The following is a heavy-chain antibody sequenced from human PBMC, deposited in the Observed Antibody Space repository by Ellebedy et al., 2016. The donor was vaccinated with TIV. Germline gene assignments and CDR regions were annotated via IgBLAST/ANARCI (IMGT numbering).Heavy chain of an antibody. D-gene: IGHD1-1*01. CDR1: GFTFKNYW. V-gene: IGHV3-7*03. Sequence: GESLKIPCAASGFTFKNYWMTLVRQAPGKGLEWVASIEDAGTETYSVDSAEGRFIISRDNAKNSLYLRINNPRDEDTAVYYCARRGSRYWHFDLWGRGTQVIVSS. J-gene: IGHJ2*01. CDR2: IEDAGTET. CDR3: ARRGSRYWHFDL.